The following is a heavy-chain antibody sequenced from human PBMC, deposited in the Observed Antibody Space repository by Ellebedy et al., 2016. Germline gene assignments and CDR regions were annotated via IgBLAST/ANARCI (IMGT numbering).Heavy chain of an antibody. CDR1: GSTFSGYT. J-gene: IGHJ6*02. CDR3: TRGGAMAVVESYYYGMDV. Sequence: GESLKISXAASGSTFSGYTMNWVRQAPGKGLEWVSSISSSGSNIYYADSVKGRFTISRDNAKNSLYLQMNSLRAEDTAVYYCTRGGAMAVVESYYYGMDVWGQGTTVTVSS. CDR2: ISSSGSNI. V-gene: IGHV3-21*01. D-gene: IGHD6-19*01.